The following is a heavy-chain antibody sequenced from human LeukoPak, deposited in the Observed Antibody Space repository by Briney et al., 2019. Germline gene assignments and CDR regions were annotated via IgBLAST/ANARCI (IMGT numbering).Heavy chain of an antibody. V-gene: IGHV4-34*01. CDR1: GGSFSGYY. Sequence: KPSETLSLTCAVYGGSFSGYYWSWIRQPPGKGLEWIGEINHSGSTNYNPSLKSRVTISVDTSKNQFSLKLSSVTAADTAVYYCASGNYYASMGYWGQGTLVTVSS. CDR2: INHSGST. CDR3: ASGNYYASMGY. D-gene: IGHD3-10*01. J-gene: IGHJ4*02.